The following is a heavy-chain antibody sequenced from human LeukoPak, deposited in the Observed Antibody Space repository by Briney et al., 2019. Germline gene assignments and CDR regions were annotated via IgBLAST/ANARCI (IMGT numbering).Heavy chain of an antibody. Sequence: AGGSLRLSCAASGFTFSNYAMTWVRQAPGKGLEWVSSISDSGGNTYYADSVKGRFTISRDNSKNTLYLHMNSLRAEDTAVYYCARDYYYDSSSYYYYFDYWGQGTLVTVSS. CDR3: ARDYYYDSSSYYYYFDY. V-gene: IGHV3-23*01. CDR1: GFTFSNYA. J-gene: IGHJ4*02. D-gene: IGHD3-22*01. CDR2: ISDSGGNT.